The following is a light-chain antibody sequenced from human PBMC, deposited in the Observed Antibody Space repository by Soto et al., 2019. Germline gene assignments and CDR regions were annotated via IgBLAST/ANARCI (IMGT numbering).Light chain of an antibody. CDR2: DAS. CDR1: QSVSSH. CDR3: QQRSNWPLT. Sequence: EVVLTQSPATLSLSPGERVILSCRASQSVSSHLAWYQQKPGQAPRLLINDASNRAAGVPARFSGSGSETDFTLTISSLEPEDFAVYYCQQRSNWPLTFGGGTRWIS. V-gene: IGKV3-11*01. J-gene: IGKJ4*01.